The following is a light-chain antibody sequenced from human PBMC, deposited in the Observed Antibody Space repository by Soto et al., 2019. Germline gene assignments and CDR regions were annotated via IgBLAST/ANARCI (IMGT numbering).Light chain of an antibody. J-gene: IGLJ3*02. CDR2: EVT. CDR1: SSDVGGYNY. V-gene: IGLV2-8*01. CDR3: SSYAGSNNLV. Sequence: QSALTQPPSASGSPGQSVTISCTGTSSDVGGYNYVSWYQQHPGKAPKLMIYEVTTRPSGVPDRFSGSKSGNTASLTDSGLQAEDEADYYCSSYAGSNNLVFGGGTKLTVL.